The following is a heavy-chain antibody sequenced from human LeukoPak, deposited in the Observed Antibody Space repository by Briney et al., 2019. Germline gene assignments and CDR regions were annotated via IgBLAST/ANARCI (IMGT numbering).Heavy chain of an antibody. CDR1: GFTFSNYW. CDR2: IKREGSEK. CDR3: ARDYYYGSGSYLK. Sequence: GGSLRLSCAASGFTFSNYWMSWVRQAPGKGLEWEANIKREGSEKYYVDSVNGRFTISRDNAKNSLYLQMNSLRAEDTAVYYCARDYYYGSGSYLKWGQGTLVTVSS. J-gene: IGHJ4*02. D-gene: IGHD3-10*01. V-gene: IGHV3-7*01.